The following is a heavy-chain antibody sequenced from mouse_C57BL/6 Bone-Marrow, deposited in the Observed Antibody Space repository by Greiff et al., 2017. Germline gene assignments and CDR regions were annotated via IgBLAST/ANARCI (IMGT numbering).Heavy chain of an antibody. Sequence: VQLQQSGPVLVKPGASVKMSCKASGYTFTDYYMNWVKQSHGKSLEWIGVINPYNGGTSYNQKFKGKATLTVDKSSSTAYMALNSLTSGDSAVYYCARGDDCGDVWGTGTTVTVSS. CDR3: ARGDDCGDV. J-gene: IGHJ1*03. CDR2: INPYNGGT. V-gene: IGHV1-19*01. CDR1: GYTFTDYY. D-gene: IGHD2-4*01.